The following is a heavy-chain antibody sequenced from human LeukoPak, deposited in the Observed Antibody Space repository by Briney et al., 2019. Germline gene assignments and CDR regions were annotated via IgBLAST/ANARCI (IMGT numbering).Heavy chain of an antibody. J-gene: IGHJ3*02. CDR3: ARDGRSYYDYVWGSYRYDAFDI. D-gene: IGHD3-16*02. Sequence: SETLSLTCTASGGSIGSYYWSWMRQPPGKGLEWIGYIYYSGSTNYNTPLKSRVTISVDTSKNQFSLKLSSVTAADTAVYYCARDGRSYYDYVWGSYRYDAFDIWGQGTMVTVSS. V-gene: IGHV4-59*01. CDR1: GGSIGSYY. CDR2: IYYSGST.